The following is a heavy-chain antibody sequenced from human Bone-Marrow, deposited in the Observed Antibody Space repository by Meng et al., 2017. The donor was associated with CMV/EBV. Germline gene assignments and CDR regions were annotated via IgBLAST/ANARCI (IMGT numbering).Heavy chain of an antibody. CDR1: GLTFTKAW. Sequence: GGSLRLSCAVSGLTFTKAWMTWVRQAPGKGLEWVGRIKSKSDGETIDYAAPVRGRFIISRDDSKNTLYLQLTSLKTEDTAVYYCTTRAFWGQGRVVTVSS. CDR2: IKSKSDGETI. CDR3: TTRAF. J-gene: IGHJ4*02. V-gene: IGHV3-15*01.